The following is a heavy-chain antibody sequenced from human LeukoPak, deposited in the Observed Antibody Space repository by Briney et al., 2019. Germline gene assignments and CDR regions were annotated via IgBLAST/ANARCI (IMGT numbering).Heavy chain of an antibody. D-gene: IGHD3-10*01. CDR3: ARDLRYYYGSGRYGYYYYMDV. Sequence: GGSLRLSCAASGFTFSDYYMSWIRQAPGKGLEWISYISSASSTIYYADSVKGRFTVSRDNAKRSVYLHMNSLRAEDTAVYYCARDLRYYYGSGRYGYYYYMDVWGKGTTVTVSS. J-gene: IGHJ6*03. V-gene: IGHV3-11*04. CDR1: GFTFSDYY. CDR2: ISSASSTI.